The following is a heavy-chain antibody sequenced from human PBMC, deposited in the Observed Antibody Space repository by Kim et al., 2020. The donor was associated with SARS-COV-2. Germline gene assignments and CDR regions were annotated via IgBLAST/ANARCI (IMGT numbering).Heavy chain of an antibody. CDR1: GFTFTNAW. CDR2: IKSNTDGGTT. J-gene: IGHJ4*02. V-gene: IGHV3-15*01. D-gene: IGHD5-12*01. CDR3: STLQMATILPDY. Sequence: GGSLRLSCAASGFTFTNAWMSWVRQAPGKGLEWVGRIKSNTDGGTTDYAAPVQGRFTISRDDSINTLHLQMNSLKTEDTAVYYCSTLQMATILPDYWGQGTLVTVSS.